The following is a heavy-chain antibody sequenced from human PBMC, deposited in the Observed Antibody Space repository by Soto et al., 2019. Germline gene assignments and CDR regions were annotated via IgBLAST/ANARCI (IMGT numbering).Heavy chain of an antibody. V-gene: IGHV3-11*06. CDR1: GFSFSDCY. CDR2: ISPSGSYT. J-gene: IGHJ6*02. Sequence: PGGSLRLSCAASGFSFSDCYMSWIRQAPGKGLEWISYISPSGSYTKYADSVKGRFTVSRDNAKNSLYLQMNSLRAEDTAVYYCASISQDFRSSYGMDVWGQGTTVTVSS. D-gene: IGHD3-3*01. CDR3: ASISQDFRSSYGMDV.